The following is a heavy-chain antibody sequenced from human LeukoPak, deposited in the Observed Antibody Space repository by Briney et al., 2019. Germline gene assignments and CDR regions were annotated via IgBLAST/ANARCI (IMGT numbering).Heavy chain of an antibody. Sequence: PGGSLRLSCAGSGFIFSSYSMNWVRQAPGKGLEWVSYISNSGGTIYYADSVKGRFTISRDNAKNSLYLQMNSLRVEDTAVYYCARDLGAAEAFDIWGQGTMVTVSS. CDR1: GFIFSSYS. V-gene: IGHV3-48*01. CDR3: ARDLGAAEAFDI. J-gene: IGHJ3*02. CDR2: ISNSGGTI.